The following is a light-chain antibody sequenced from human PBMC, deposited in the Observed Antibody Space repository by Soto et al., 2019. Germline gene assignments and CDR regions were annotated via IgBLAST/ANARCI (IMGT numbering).Light chain of an antibody. V-gene: IGKV3-20*01. CDR3: QQYGRSPFT. J-gene: IGKJ3*01. CDR1: ETLSGDY. CDR2: RAS. Sequence: IVLTQSPGTLSLSPGERATLSCRANETLSGDYFAWYQQKPGQPPRLLMSRASTRATGVPDRFSGSESGTDFTLTISRLEPEDFAVYYCQQYGRSPFTFGPGTKVDIK.